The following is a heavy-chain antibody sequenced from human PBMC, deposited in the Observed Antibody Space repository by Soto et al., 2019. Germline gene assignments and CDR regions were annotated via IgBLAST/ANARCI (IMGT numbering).Heavy chain of an antibody. CDR3: ARDPAIYSGKFDYGLDV. CDR1: GFTFSNYE. D-gene: IGHD4-4*01. CDR2: IGTRGRTI. Sequence: EVQLVESGGGLVQAGGSLRLFCAASGFTFSNYEMNWVHQIPGKGLEWVSYIGTRGRTIYYADSVKGRFTISRDNAKNSLYLQMNSLRAEDTAVYYCARDPAIYSGKFDYGLDVWGRGTTVTVSS. J-gene: IGHJ6*02. V-gene: IGHV3-48*03.